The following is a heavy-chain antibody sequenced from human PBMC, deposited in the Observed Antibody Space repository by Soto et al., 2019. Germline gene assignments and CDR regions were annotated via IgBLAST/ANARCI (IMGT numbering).Heavy chain of an antibody. CDR1: GGSISSSSYY. CDR3: VSTGYYDILTGYDY. J-gene: IGHJ4*02. V-gene: IGHV4-39*02. Sequence: SETLSLTCTVSGGSISSSSYYWGWIRQPPGKGLEWIGSIYYSGSTYYNPSLKSRVTISVDTSKNHFSLKLSSVTAADTAVYYWVSTGYYDILTGYDYCGRGNLVTVSS. CDR2: IYYSGST. D-gene: IGHD3-9*01.